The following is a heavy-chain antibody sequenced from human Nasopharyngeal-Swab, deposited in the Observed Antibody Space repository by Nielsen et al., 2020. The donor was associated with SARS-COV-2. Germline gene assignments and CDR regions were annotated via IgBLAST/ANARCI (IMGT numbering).Heavy chain of an antibody. CDR1: EYTFINHD. V-gene: IGHV1-8*01. D-gene: IGHD3-10*01. CDR3: ARGGSSLGANLEDP. Sequence: ASVKVSCKASEYTFINHDINWVRQSTGQGLEWMGWTTPNSGNTGYAQKFQGRVTMTRNTSTRTAYLELRSLRSEDTAVYYCARGGSSLGANLEDPWGQGTLVIVSS. J-gene: IGHJ5*02. CDR2: TTPNSGNT.